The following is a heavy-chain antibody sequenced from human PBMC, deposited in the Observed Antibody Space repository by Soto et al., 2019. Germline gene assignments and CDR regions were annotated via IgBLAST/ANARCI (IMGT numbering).Heavy chain of an antibody. CDR1: GFTFSSYA. D-gene: IGHD6-19*01. CDR2: ISYDGSNK. Sequence: GGSLRLSCAASGFTFSSYAMHWVRQAPGKGLEWVAVISYDGSNKYYAYTVKGQFTITRDNSTKTLYLQMNRLRAEDTAVYYCARDGSSGWFGAYNWFDPWGQGTMVTVSS. CDR3: ARDGSSGWFGAYNWFDP. V-gene: IGHV3-30-3*01. J-gene: IGHJ5*02.